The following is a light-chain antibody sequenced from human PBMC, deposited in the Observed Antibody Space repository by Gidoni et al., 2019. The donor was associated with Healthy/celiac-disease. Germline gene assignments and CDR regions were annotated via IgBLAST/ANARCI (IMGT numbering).Light chain of an antibody. CDR3: QQYNNWPLGT. J-gene: IGKJ1*01. CDR2: GAS. Sequence: EIVITQYPATLSVSPGERATLSCRASQSVSSNLAWYQLKPGQAPRLLIYGASTRATGIPARFSGSGSGTEFTLTISSLQSEDFAVYYCQQYNNWPLGTFGQGTKVEIK. CDR1: QSVSSN. V-gene: IGKV3D-15*01.